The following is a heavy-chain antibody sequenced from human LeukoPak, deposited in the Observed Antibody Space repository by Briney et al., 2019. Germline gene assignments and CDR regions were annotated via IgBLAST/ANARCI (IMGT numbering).Heavy chain of an antibody. CDR1: GFTFRSYG. J-gene: IGHJ4*02. CDR2: IRYDGSNK. CDR3: AKDQNVLRYFDWGPFDY. D-gene: IGHD3-9*01. Sequence: GGSLRLSCAASGFTFRSYGMHWVRQAPGKGLEWVTFIRYDGSNKYYADSVKSRFTISRDNSKNTLYLQLNSLRVEDTAVYYCAKDQNVLRYFDWGPFDYWGQGTLVTVSS. V-gene: IGHV3-30*02.